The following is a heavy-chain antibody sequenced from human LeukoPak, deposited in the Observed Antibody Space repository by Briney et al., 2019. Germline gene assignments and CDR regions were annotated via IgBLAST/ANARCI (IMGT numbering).Heavy chain of an antibody. V-gene: IGHV1-24*01. CDR2: FDPEDGET. J-gene: IGHJ3*02. D-gene: IGHD3-22*01. CDR1: GYTLTELS. Sequence: ASVKVSCKVSGYTLTELSMHWVRQAPGKGLEWMRGFDPEDGETIYAQKFRGRVTMTEDTSTDTAYMELSSLRSEDTAVYYCATESPITMIVVVSRVDAFDIWGQGTMVTVSS. CDR3: ATESPITMIVVVSRVDAFDI.